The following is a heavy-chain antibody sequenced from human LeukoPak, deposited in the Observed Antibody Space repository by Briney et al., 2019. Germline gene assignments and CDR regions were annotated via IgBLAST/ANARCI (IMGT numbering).Heavy chain of an antibody. Sequence: GGSLRLSCAASGFTFSSYAMSWVRQAPGKGLEGVSAISGSGGSTYYADSVKGRFTISRVNSKNTLYLQMNSLRAEDTAVYYCAKFGVVVIVVVVWGKGTTVTVSS. CDR3: AKFGVVVIVVVV. J-gene: IGHJ6*04. CDR1: GFTFSSYA. V-gene: IGHV3-23*01. D-gene: IGHD2-2*01. CDR2: ISGSGGST.